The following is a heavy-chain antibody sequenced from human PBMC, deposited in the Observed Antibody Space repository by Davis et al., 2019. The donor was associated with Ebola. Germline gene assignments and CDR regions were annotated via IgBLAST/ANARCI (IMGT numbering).Heavy chain of an antibody. J-gene: IGHJ4*02. CDR1: GGSISSYY. CDR2: IYYSGST. D-gene: IGHD5-18*01. CDR3: ARGQRGYSF. V-gene: IGHV4-59*01. Sequence: MPSETLSLPCPVSGGSISSYYWSWIRQPPGKGLEWIGYIYYSGSTNYNPSLKSRVTISVDTSKNQFSLKLTSVTAADTAVYYCARGQRGYSFWGRGTLVIVSS.